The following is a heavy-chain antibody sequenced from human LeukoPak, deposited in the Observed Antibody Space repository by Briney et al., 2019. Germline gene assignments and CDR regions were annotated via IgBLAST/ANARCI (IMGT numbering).Heavy chain of an antibody. J-gene: IGHJ3*02. V-gene: IGHV3-21*01. D-gene: IGHD3-22*01. CDR1: GFTFSSYS. CDR3: ARGEQDYYDSSGYGTPGSFDI. Sequence: GGSLRLSCAASGFTFSSYSMNWVRQAPGKGLEWVSSISSSSSYIYYADSVKGRFTISRDNAKNSLYLQTNSLRAEDTAVYYCARGEQDYYDSSGYGTPGSFDIWGQGTMVTVSS. CDR2: ISSSSSYI.